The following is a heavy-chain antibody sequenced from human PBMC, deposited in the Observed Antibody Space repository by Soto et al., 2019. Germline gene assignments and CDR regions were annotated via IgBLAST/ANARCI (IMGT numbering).Heavy chain of an antibody. CDR1: GGGNLRDYR. J-gene: IGHJ4*02. CDR2: IIPKLGSA. V-gene: IGHV1-69*01. Sequence: QVQLVQSGAEVKEPGSSVKVSCKASGGGNLRDYRTTWVRRAPGQGLEWMGGIIPKLGSANYAQNFQGRVTVTADETTNTVYMELRSLRSDDTAVYCCARGGDGSNFGAVYWGQGTPVTVSS. D-gene: IGHD3-10*01. CDR3: ARGGDGSNFGAVY.